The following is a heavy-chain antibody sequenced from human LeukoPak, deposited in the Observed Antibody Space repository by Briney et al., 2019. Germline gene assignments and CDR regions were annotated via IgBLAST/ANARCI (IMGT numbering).Heavy chain of an antibody. CDR2: IKPDGSEK. D-gene: IGHD5-24*01. CDR1: GFTFSTYW. Sequence: GGSLRLSCAASGFTFSTYWMTWVRQAPGKGLEWVANIKPDGSEKYYVDSVKGRCTISRDNTRNSLDLQMNSLRAEDTAVYYRARAPKEMATSYFDYWGQGTLVTVSS. V-gene: IGHV3-7*03. CDR3: ARAPKEMATSYFDY. J-gene: IGHJ4*02.